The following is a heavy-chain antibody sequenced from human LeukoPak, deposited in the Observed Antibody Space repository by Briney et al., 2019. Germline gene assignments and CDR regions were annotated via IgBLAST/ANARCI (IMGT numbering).Heavy chain of an antibody. CDR3: AKDGGLWVSAHWGDS. CDR1: GFTFSTYA. V-gene: IGHV3-23*01. CDR2: INGGGSST. J-gene: IGHJ4*02. Sequence: GGSLRLSCAASGFTFSTYAMSWVRQAPGKGLEWVSGINGGGSSTYYADSVKGRFSISRDNSKNTLFLQMDSLRAEDTAVYYCAKDGGLWVSAHWGDSWGRGTLVTVSS. D-gene: IGHD7-27*01.